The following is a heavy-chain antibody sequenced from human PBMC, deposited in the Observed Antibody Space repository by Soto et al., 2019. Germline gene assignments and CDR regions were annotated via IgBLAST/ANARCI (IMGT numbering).Heavy chain of an antibody. J-gene: IGHJ5*02. CDR2: VFHTGDT. D-gene: IGHD1-26*01. CDR1: GDSISSSVW. Sequence: SETLSLTCAVSGDSISSSVWWTWVRQPPGKGLEWIGEVFHTGDTYFNPSLRSRVAMSVDKSTNEFSLKVTSMTAADTAVYYCARDMHAGFTHYFDPWGQGTLVTVSS. V-gene: IGHV4-4*02. CDR3: ARDMHAGFTHYFDP.